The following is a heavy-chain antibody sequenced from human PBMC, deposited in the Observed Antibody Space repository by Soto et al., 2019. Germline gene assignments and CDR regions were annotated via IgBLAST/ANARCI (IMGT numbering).Heavy chain of an antibody. V-gene: IGHV1-3*01. CDR2: INAGNGNT. J-gene: IGHJ3*02. Sequence: ASVKVSCKASGYTFTSYAMHWVRQAPGQRLEWMGWINAGNGNTKYSQKFQGRVTITRDTSASTAYMELSSLRSEDTAVYYCARVRYYDFWSGYHDAFDTWGQGTMVTV. D-gene: IGHD3-3*01. CDR1: GYTFTSYA. CDR3: ARVRYYDFWSGYHDAFDT.